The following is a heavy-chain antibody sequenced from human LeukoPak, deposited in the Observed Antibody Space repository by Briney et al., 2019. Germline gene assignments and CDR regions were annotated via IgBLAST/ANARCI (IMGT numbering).Heavy chain of an antibody. Sequence: VKVXXXAXGGTFISYAISWVRQAPGQGLEWMGGIIPIFGTANYAQKFQGRVTITADESTSTAYMELSSLRSEDTAVYYCARXXXXXPXSXXXFDYWGXGXLVTVSS. CDR1: GGTFISYA. CDR3: ARXXXXXPXSXXXFDY. CDR2: IIPIFGTA. V-gene: IGHV1-69*13. J-gene: IGHJ4*02.